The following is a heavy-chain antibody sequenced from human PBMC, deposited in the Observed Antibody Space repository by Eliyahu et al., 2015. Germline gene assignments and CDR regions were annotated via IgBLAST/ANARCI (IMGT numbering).Heavy chain of an antibody. CDR3: ARGDFNPAFDY. D-gene: IGHD3-3*01. CDR1: GNTFINYF. CDR2: ISPSGGST. Sequence: QVQLVQSGAEVKKPGASVNVSCKASGNTFINYFIHWVRQAPGQGLEGMGRISPSGGSTTYAQKFQGRVTMTRDTSTSTFYMGLSSLTSEDTAVYYCARGDFNPAFDYWGQGTLVTVSS. V-gene: IGHV1-46*01. J-gene: IGHJ4*02.